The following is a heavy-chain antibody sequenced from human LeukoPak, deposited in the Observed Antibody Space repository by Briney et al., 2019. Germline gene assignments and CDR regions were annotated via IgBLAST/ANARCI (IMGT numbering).Heavy chain of an antibody. CDR3: ARRVGERYCSSTSCSDY. CDR1: GGSISSYY. CDR2: IYYSGST. V-gene: IGHV4-39*01. D-gene: IGHD2-2*01. J-gene: IGHJ4*02. Sequence: PSETLSLTCTVSGGSISSYYWGWIRQPPGKGLEWIGSIYYSGSTYYNPSLTRRVTISVDTSKNQFSLKLSSVTAADTAVYYCARRVGERYCSSTSCSDYWGQGTLVTVSS.